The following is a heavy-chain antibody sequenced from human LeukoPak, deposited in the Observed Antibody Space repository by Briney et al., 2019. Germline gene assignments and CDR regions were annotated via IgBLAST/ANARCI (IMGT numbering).Heavy chain of an antibody. V-gene: IGHV3-9*01. Sequence: GRSLRLSCAASGFTFDDYAMHWVRQAPGKGLEWVSGISWNSGSIGYADSVKGRFTISRDNAKNSLYLQMNSLRAEDTALYYCAKGDSSSWYGYFQHWGQGTQVTVSS. D-gene: IGHD6-13*01. CDR1: GFTFDDYA. CDR2: ISWNSGSI. CDR3: AKGDSSSWYGYFQH. J-gene: IGHJ1*01.